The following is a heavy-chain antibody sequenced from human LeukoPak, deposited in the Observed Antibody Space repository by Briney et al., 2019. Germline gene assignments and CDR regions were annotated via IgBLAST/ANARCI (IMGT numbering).Heavy chain of an antibody. CDR1: GYTFTNYD. CDR3: ARMHYYDSGGSNWFDP. D-gene: IGHD3-10*01. V-gene: IGHV1-8*01. CDR2: MNPNSGDT. J-gene: IGHJ5*02. Sequence: ASVKVSCKTSGYTFTNYDINWVRQATGQGLEWMGWMNPNSGDTGYAHKFQGRVTMTANTSINTAYMELSSLRSEDTAVYYCARMHYYDSGGSNWFDPWGQGTLVTVSS.